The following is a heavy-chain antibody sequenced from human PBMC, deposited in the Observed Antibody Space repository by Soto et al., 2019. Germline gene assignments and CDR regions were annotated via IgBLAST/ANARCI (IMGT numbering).Heavy chain of an antibody. D-gene: IGHD6-13*01. CDR3: ARARGSYTSNWYPGDH. CDR2: IWYDGSNK. J-gene: IGHJ4*02. V-gene: IGHV3-30*04. CDR1: GFAFSTYA. Sequence: VQLVESGGGVVQPGRSLRLSCAASGFAFSTYAMHWVRQAPGKGLEWVAVIWYDGSNKYYADSVKGRFTISRDDSKNTLFVQMNSLRAEDTAVYYCARARGSYTSNWYPGDHWGQGTLVTVSS.